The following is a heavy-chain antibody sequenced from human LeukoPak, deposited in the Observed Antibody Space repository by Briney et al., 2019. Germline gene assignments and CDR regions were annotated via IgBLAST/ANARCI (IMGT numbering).Heavy chain of an antibody. CDR3: ARDREYSYFDY. CDR1: GFTFSNCG. V-gene: IGHV3-33*01. CDR2: IWYDGSNK. Sequence: GGSLRLSCAASGFTFSNCGMHWVRQAPGKGLEWVAIIWYDGSNKYYADSVKGRFTISRDNSKNTVYLQMNSPRAEDTAVYYCARDREYSYFDYWGQGTLVTVSS. D-gene: IGHD2/OR15-2a*01. J-gene: IGHJ4*02.